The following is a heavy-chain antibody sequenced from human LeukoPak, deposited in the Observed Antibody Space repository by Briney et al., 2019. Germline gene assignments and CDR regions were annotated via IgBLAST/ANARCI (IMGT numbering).Heavy chain of an antibody. V-gene: IGHV4-34*01. CDR2: INHSGST. Sequence: PSETLSLTCAAYGGTFSDYYWSWIRQPPGKGLEWIGEINHSGSTNYNPSLKSRVTISVDKSKKQFSLKLSSVTAADTAVYYCARASKRDCPNGVCRDRYFQHWGQGTLVTVSS. J-gene: IGHJ1*01. D-gene: IGHD2-8*01. CDR3: ARASKRDCPNGVCRDRYFQH. CDR1: GGTFSDYY.